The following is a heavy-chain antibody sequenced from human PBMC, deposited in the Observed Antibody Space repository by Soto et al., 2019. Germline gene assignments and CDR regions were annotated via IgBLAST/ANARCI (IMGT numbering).Heavy chain of an antibody. Sequence: ASVKVSCKASGGTFSSYAISWVRQAPGQGLEWMGGIIPIFGTANYAQKFQGRVTITADKSTSTAYMELSSLRSEDTAVYYCARDPLELTHLFDYWGQGTLVTVSS. CDR1: GGTFSSYA. CDR3: ARDPLELTHLFDY. V-gene: IGHV1-69*06. D-gene: IGHD1-7*01. CDR2: IIPIFGTA. J-gene: IGHJ4*02.